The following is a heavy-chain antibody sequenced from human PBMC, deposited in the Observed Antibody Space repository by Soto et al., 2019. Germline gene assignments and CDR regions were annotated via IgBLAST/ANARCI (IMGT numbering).Heavy chain of an antibody. CDR1: GFTFSSYW. V-gene: IGHV3-7*01. Sequence: GGSLRLSCAASGFTFSSYWMSWVRQAPGKGLEWVANIKRDGSEKYYVDSVKGRFTISRDNAKNSLYLQMNSLRAEDTAVYYCARSTRDILTGYYYFDYWGQGTLVTVSS. CDR2: IKRDGSEK. J-gene: IGHJ4*02. D-gene: IGHD3-9*01. CDR3: ARSTRDILTGYYYFDY.